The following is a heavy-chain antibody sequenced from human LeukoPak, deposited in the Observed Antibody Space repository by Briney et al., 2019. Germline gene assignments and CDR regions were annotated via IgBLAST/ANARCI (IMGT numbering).Heavy chain of an antibody. Sequence: ASVKVSCKASGYTFTSYDFNWVQQATGQRPEWMGWMSPYSGDTGYAQKFQDRVTMTRNTSISTAYMELSSLRSDDTAVYYCARGPPNWGYDYWGPGTLVTVSS. CDR1: GYTFTSYD. J-gene: IGHJ4*02. V-gene: IGHV1-8*01. CDR2: MSPYSGDT. D-gene: IGHD7-27*01. CDR3: ARGPPNWGYDY.